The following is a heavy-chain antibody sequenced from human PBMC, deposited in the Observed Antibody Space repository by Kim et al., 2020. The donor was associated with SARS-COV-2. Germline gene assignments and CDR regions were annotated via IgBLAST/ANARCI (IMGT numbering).Heavy chain of an antibody. CDR3: AGDLMVAGTYAFDI. J-gene: IGHJ3*02. Sequence: TPSLKSRVTISVDTSKNQFSLKLSSVTAADTAVYYCAGDLMVAGTYAFDIWGQGTMVTVSS. D-gene: IGHD2-15*01. V-gene: IGHV4-59*01.